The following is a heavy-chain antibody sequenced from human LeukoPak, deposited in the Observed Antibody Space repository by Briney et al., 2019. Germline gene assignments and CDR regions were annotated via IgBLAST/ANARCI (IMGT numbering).Heavy chain of an antibody. D-gene: IGHD2-15*01. CDR1: GDSVSSGY. CDR3: AGRGHRYSRD. V-gene: IGHV4-4*09. J-gene: IGHJ1*01. CDR2: ISDSGIT. Sequence: PSETHSLSCTVSGDSVSSGYSTWIRNSPGKGLEWIGYISDSGITDYNPSLKSRLTISVDTSNNKFSLNLHSVTAADTAVYYCAGRGHRYSRDWGQGILVTASS.